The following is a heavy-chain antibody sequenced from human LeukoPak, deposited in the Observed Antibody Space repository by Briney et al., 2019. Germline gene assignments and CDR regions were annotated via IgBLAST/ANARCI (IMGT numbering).Heavy chain of an antibody. Sequence: SQTLSLTCTVSGDSLTSGSRYWSWTRQPAGKGLEWIGHFYSSTRTTYNPSLESRVTISGDTAKNQFSLKLDSVTAADTAVYFCARCMSELDYGDYAYYYHMDVWGKGTTVTVSS. V-gene: IGHV4-61*09. CDR1: GDSLTSGSRY. CDR2: FYSSTRT. CDR3: ARCMSELDYGDYAYYYHMDV. J-gene: IGHJ6*04. D-gene: IGHD4-17*01.